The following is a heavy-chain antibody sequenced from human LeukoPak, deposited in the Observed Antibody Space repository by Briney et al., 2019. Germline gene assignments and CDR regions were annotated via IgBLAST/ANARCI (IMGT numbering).Heavy chain of an antibody. CDR2: IYYSGST. Sequence: LSLTCTVSGGSISSSSYYWSWIRQHPGKGLEWIGYIYYSGSTYYNPSLKSRVTISVDTSKNQFSLKLSSVTAADTAVYYCARDTLGYGSGSYYRIIDYWGQGTLVTVSS. D-gene: IGHD3-10*01. V-gene: IGHV4-31*03. CDR3: ARDTLGYGSGSYYRIIDY. J-gene: IGHJ4*02. CDR1: GGSISSSSYY.